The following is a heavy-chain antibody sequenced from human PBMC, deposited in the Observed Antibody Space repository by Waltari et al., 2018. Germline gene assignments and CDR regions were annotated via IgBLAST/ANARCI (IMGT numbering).Heavy chain of an antibody. D-gene: IGHD3-3*01. J-gene: IGHJ5*02. Sequence: ESGSGLVKPSQTLSLTCAVSGGSISSGGYSWSWIRQPPGKGLEWIGYIYHSGSTYYNPSLKSRVTISVDRSKNQFSLKLSSVTAADTAVYYCARGFWSRGWFDPWGQGTLVTVSS. V-gene: IGHV4-30-2*01. CDR2: IYHSGST. CDR3: ARGFWSRGWFDP. CDR1: GGSISSGGYS.